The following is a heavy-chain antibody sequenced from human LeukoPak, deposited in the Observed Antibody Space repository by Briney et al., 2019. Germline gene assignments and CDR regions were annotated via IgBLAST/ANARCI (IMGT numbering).Heavy chain of an antibody. V-gene: IGHV1-69*13. Sequence: SVKVSCKASGGTFSSYAISWVRQAPGQGLEWMGGIIPIFGTANYAQKFQGRVTITADESTSTAYMELSSLRSEDTAVYYCARDSGSSGWYPYYYYGMDVWGQGTTVTVSS. CDR3: ARDSGSSGWYPYYYYGMDV. CDR1: GGTFSSYA. D-gene: IGHD6-19*01. CDR2: IIPIFGTA. J-gene: IGHJ6*02.